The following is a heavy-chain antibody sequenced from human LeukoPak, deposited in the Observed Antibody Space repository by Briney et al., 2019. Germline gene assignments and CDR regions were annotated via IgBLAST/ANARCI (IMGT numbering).Heavy chain of an antibody. V-gene: IGHV3-15*01. CDR1: GLTFSNAW. CDR3: TGGANSGDLDY. J-gene: IGHJ4*02. D-gene: IGHD7-27*01. Sequence: GGSLRLSCAASGLTFSNAWMSWVRQAPGKGLEWVGRIKRKSDGGTTDYAAPVKGRFTISRDDSKNALYLQMNSLKTEDTAVYYCTGGANSGDLDYWGQGTLVIVSS. CDR2: IKRKSDGGTT.